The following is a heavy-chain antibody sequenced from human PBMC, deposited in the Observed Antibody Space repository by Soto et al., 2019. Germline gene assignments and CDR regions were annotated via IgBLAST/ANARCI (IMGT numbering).Heavy chain of an antibody. J-gene: IGHJ1*01. CDR2: IYYSGST. D-gene: IGHD3-22*01. Sequence: SGTLSLTCTVSGDSISSADCTWIRLPPGKGLEWIGYIYYSGSTNYNPSLKSRVTISVDTSKNQFSLQLSSVTAADTAVYYCERNSDSTGYVDHRGQGPIVVVS. V-gene: IGHV4-59*01. CDR1: GDSISSAD. CDR3: ERNSDSTGYVDH.